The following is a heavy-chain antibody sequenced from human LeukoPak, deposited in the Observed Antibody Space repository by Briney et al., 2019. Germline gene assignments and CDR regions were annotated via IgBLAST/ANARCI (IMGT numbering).Heavy chain of an antibody. CDR3: AKDGGYGSAWPFDY. CDR2: IKQDGSEK. J-gene: IGHJ4*02. D-gene: IGHD6-19*01. CDR1: GFTFSRYW. Sequence: GGSLRLSCAASGFTFSRYWMSWVRQAPGKGLEWVANIKQDGSEKYYVDSVKGRFTISRDNAKNSLCLQMNSLRAEDTAVYYCAKDGGYGSAWPFDYWGQGTLVTVSS. V-gene: IGHV3-7*01.